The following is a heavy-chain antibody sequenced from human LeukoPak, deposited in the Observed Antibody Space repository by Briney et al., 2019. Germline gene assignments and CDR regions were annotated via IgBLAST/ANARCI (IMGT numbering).Heavy chain of an antibody. V-gene: IGHV3-23*01. Sequence: PGGSLRLSRAASGFTFSSYAMSWDRPAQGNGLEWVSATSGSGGSTSHADSVNGRFTISRDNSKNTLYLQMNSLRAEDTAVYYCAKDHYGSGKWGQGTLVTVSS. CDR2: TSGSGGST. D-gene: IGHD3-10*01. CDR3: AKDHYGSGK. J-gene: IGHJ4*02. CDR1: GFTFSSYA.